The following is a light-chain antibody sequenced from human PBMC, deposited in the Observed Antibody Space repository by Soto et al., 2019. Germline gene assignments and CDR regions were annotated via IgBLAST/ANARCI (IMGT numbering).Light chain of an antibody. CDR1: QALSNY. V-gene: IGKV1-9*01. J-gene: IGKJ4*01. CDR2: SAS. CDR3: QQLSRYPLT. Sequence: DIQLTPSPSVLSASVGDTVTIPCRASQALSNYLAWYQQQPGKAPDLLIYSASTLQSGVPSRFSGSGSETEFSLTIRALQPEDFATYYCQQLSRYPLTFGGGTKVHIK.